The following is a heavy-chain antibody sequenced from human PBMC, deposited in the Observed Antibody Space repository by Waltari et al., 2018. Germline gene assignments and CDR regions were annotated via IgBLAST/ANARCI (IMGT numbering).Heavy chain of an antibody. CDR3: ARVTADGTADQGAFDI. J-gene: IGHJ3*02. CDR1: GGSLSSYY. V-gene: IGHV4-59*01. Sequence: QVQLQESGPGLVKPSETLSLTCTVSGGSLSSYYWSWIRQPPGKGLEWIGYIYYSGSTNYNPSLKSRVTISVDTSKNQFSLKLSSVTAADTAVCYCARVTADGTADQGAFDIWGQGTMVTVSS. CDR2: IYYSGST.